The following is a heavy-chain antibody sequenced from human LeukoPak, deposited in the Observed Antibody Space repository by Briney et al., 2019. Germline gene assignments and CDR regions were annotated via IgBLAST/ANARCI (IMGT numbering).Heavy chain of an antibody. V-gene: IGHV4-39*07. D-gene: IGHD7-27*01. CDR3: ARGFRGDNFDY. CDR2: IFYSGST. CDR1: GGSISTSNYY. J-gene: IGHJ4*02. Sequence: SETLSLTCTVSGGSISTSNYYWGWIRQPPGKGLEWIGNIFYSGSTYYSPSVKSRVTISVDTSKNQFSLKLSSVTAADTAVYFCARGFRGDNFDYWGQGTLVTVSS.